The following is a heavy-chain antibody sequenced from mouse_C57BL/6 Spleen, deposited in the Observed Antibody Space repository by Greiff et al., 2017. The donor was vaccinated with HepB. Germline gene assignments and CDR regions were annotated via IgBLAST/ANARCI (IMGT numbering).Heavy chain of an antibody. J-gene: IGHJ3*01. CDR1: GYTFTSYW. CDR2: INPSNGGT. Sequence: QVQLQQSGTELVKPGASVKLSCKASGYTFTSYWMHWVKQRPGQGLEWIGNINPSNGGTNYNEKFKSKATLTVDKSSSTAYMQLSSLTSEDSAVYYCARSGTMITPFAYWGQGTLVTVSA. V-gene: IGHV1-53*01. CDR3: ARSGTMITPFAY. D-gene: IGHD2-4*01.